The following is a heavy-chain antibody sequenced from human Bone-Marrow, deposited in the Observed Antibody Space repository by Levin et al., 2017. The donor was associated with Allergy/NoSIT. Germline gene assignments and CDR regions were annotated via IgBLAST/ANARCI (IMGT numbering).Heavy chain of an antibody. V-gene: IGHV3-53*01. CDR2: IYSGGKT. CDR3: AGGYAYDHGLDI. CDR1: GFTVGSHY. Sequence: GGSLRLSCAASGFTVGSHYMTWVRRAPGKGLECVSVIYSGGKTFYTESVKGRLTISRDDSKNPLYLQMHSLRVEDTAVYFGAGGYAYDHGLDIWGQGTTVTVSS. D-gene: IGHD5-18*01. J-gene: IGHJ3*02.